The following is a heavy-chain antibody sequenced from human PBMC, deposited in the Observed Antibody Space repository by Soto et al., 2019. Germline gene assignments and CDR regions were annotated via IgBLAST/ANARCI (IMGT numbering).Heavy chain of an antibody. CDR2: MNPNSGNT. CDR1: GYAFSSYV. D-gene: IGHD5-12*01. Sequence: GSSVKVSCKASGYAFSSYVINWVRQPTGRGLEWMGWMNPNSGNTGYAQKFQGRVTMTRNTSISTAHMELSSLRSEDPAVYYCARGEMATSTDYWGQGTLVTVSS. CDR3: ARGEMATSTDY. V-gene: IGHV1-8*01. J-gene: IGHJ4*02.